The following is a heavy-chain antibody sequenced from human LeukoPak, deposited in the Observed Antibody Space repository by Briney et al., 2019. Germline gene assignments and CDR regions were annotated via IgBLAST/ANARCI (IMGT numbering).Heavy chain of an antibody. CDR3: ARDRRGYYGETY. Sequence: GGSLRLSCAASGFTFSSYAMSWVRQAPGKGLEWVSAISGSGGSTYYADSVKGRFTISRDNSKNTLYLQMNSLRAEDTAVYYCARDRRGYYGETYWGQGTLVTVSS. J-gene: IGHJ4*02. D-gene: IGHD4-17*01. V-gene: IGHV3-23*01. CDR2: ISGSGGST. CDR1: GFTFSSYA.